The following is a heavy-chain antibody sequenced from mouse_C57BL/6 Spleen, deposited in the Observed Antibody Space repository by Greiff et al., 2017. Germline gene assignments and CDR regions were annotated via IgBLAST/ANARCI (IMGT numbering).Heavy chain of an antibody. D-gene: IGHD1-1*01. J-gene: IGHJ2*01. CDR3: ARGGYGSSYPY. V-gene: IGHV1-64*01. CDR2: IHPNSGST. CDR1: GYTFTSYW. Sequence: VQLQQPGAELVKPGASVKLSCKASGYTFTSYWMNWVKQRPGQGLEWIGMIHPNSGSTNYNEKFKSKATMTVDKSSSTAYMQLSSLTSEDSAVYYCARGGYGSSYPYWGKGTTLTVSS.